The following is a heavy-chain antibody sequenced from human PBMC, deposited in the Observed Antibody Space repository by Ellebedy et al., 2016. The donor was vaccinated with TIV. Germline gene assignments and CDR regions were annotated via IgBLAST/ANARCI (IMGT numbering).Heavy chain of an antibody. Sequence: ASVKVSCKAFGGSFSSFAVSWVRQAPGQGREWIGGIIPAFGSANYAQKFQGRVTITADMSTSTAYMELSGLRAEQTAVYYCASRAVGTSHHFYYYFGLDVWGQGTTVTVSS. CDR2: IIPAFGSA. J-gene: IGHJ6*02. V-gene: IGHV1-69*06. CDR1: GGSFSSFA. CDR3: ASRAVGTSHHFYYYFGLDV. D-gene: IGHD7-27*01.